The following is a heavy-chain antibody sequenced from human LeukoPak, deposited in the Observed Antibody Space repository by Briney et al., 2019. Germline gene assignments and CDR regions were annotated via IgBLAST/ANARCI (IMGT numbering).Heavy chain of an antibody. CDR3: ARHFGIWESYSSSWRAFDI. Sequence: PSETLSLTCTVSGGSISSYYWSWIRQPPGKGLEWIGYIYYSGSTNYNPSLKGRVTISVDTSKNQFSLKPSSVTAADTAVYYCARHFGIWESYSSSWRAFDIWGQGTMVTVSS. J-gene: IGHJ3*02. CDR2: IYYSGST. V-gene: IGHV4-59*08. CDR1: GGSISSYY. D-gene: IGHD6-13*01.